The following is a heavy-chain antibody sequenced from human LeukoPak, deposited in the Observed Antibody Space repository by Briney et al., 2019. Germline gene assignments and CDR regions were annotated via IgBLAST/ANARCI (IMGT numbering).Heavy chain of an antibody. Sequence: GGSLRLSCAASAFTFSRYGMHWVRQAPGKGLDWVAVIWYDGSNEYYADSVKGRFTISRDNSKNTLYLQMNSLRVEDSAVYYCAKTGNYNWNGFDYWGQGTLVTVSS. J-gene: IGHJ4*02. CDR1: AFTFSRYG. CDR3: AKTGNYNWNGFDY. D-gene: IGHD1-20*01. V-gene: IGHV3-30*02. CDR2: IWYDGSNE.